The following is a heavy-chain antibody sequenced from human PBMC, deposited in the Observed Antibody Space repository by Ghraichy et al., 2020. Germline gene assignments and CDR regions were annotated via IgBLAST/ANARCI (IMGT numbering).Heavy chain of an antibody. D-gene: IGHD3-22*01. J-gene: IGHJ4*02. CDR2: IWYDGSNE. V-gene: IGHV3-33*01. CDR3: ARDQKTYYSDTSGYGDY. CDR1: GFTFSNYG. Sequence: RGSLRLSCAASGFTFSNYGMHWVRQAPGKGLEWVAVIWYDGSNENYADSVKGRFTISRDNSKNTLYLQMNSLRAEDAAVYYCARDQKTYYSDTSGYGDYWGQGTLVTVSS.